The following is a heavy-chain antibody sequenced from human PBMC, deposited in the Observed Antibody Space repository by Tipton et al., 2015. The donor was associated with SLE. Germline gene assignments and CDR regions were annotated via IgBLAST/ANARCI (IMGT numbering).Heavy chain of an antibody. V-gene: IGHV4-59*08. Sequence: TLSLTCTVSGGSISSYYWSWIRQPPGKGLEWIGYIYYSGSTYYNPSLKSRVTISVDTSKNQFSLKLSSVTAADTAVYYCASATMSIAAAGRGNAFDIWGQGTMVTVSS. CDR2: IYYSGST. J-gene: IGHJ3*02. D-gene: IGHD6-13*01. CDR3: ASATMSIAAAGRGNAFDI. CDR1: GGSISSYY.